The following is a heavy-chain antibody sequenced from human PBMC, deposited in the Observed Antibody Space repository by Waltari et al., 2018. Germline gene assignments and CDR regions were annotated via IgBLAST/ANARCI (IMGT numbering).Heavy chain of an antibody. CDR3: ARAYCSGGSCYSWWFDP. CDR2: IYHSGST. V-gene: IGHV4-38-2*02. D-gene: IGHD2-15*01. CDR1: GYSISSGYY. Sequence: QVQLQESGPGLVKPSETLSLTCTVSGYSISSGYYWGWIRQPPGKGLEWIGIIYHSGSTYYNPSLKSRVTISVDTSKNQFSLKLSSVTAADTAVYYCARAYCSGGSCYSWWFDPWGQGTLVTVSS. J-gene: IGHJ5*02.